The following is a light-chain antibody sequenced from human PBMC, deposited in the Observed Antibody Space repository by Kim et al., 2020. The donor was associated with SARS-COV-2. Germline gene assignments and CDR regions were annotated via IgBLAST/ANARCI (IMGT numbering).Light chain of an antibody. J-gene: IGLJ2*01. V-gene: IGLV2-14*03. CDR1: SSDVGAHNY. CDR3: SSYTGSVV. Sequence: SPGQSITLSCTGTSSDVGAHNYVSWYQHHPGKAPKLMIYDVTRRPSGISNRFSGSKSGNTASLTISGLRAEDEADYYCSSYTGSVVFGGGTQLTVL. CDR2: DVT.